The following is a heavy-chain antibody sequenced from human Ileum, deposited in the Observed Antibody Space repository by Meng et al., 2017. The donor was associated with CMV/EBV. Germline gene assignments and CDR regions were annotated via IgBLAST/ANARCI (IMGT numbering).Heavy chain of an antibody. V-gene: IGHV3-74*01. CDR1: GFTFSSYW. CDR3: ARVPLSSDSNYGTLDY. CDR2: INSDESST. D-gene: IGHD4-11*01. J-gene: IGHJ4*02. Sequence: GESLKISCAASGFTFSSYWMHWVRQAPGKGLLWVSRINSDESSTSYADSVKGRFTISRDNAKNTLYLQMNSLRAEDKAVYYCARVPLSSDSNYGTLDYWGQGTLVTVSS.